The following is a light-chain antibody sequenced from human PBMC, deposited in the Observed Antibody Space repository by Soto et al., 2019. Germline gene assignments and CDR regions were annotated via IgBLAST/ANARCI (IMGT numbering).Light chain of an antibody. CDR2: QVT. CDR3: SSYTDSSNYV. CDR1: SSDLAIYNY. V-gene: IGLV2-14*01. J-gene: IGLJ1*01. Sequence: SVLTQPASVSGSPGQSITISCTGTSSDLAIYNYVSWCQQQPGKAPKLMIYQVTNRPSGVSNRFSGSRSGNTASLTISGLQAEDEADYYCSSYTDSSNYVFGTGTKVTV.